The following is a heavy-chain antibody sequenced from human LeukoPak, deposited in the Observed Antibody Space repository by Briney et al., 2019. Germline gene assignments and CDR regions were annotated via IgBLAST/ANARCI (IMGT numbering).Heavy chain of an antibody. CDR2: ISAYNGNT. CDR3: ARDGGSGWSINTYYGMDV. J-gene: IGHJ6*02. CDR1: GYTFTSYG. D-gene: IGHD6-19*01. V-gene: IGHV1-18*01. Sequence: ASVNVSCKASGYTFTSYGISWVRQAPGQGLEWMGRISAYNGNTNYTQMLQGRVTMTTDISTSTAYMELRSLRSDDTAVYYCARDGGSGWSINTYYGMDVWGQGTTVTVSS.